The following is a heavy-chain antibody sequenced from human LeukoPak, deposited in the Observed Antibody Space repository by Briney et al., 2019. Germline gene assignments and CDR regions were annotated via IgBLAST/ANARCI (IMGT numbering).Heavy chain of an antibody. CDR1: GGSISSDIYY. CDR3: ARDDFWSGYPLGY. CDR2: IYYSGST. Sequence: SETLSLTCTVSGGSISSDIYYWSWIRQPPGKGLEWIGYIYYSGSTNYNPSLKSRVTISVDTSKNQFSLKLSSVTAADTAVYYCARDDFWSGYPLGYWGQGTLVTVSS. D-gene: IGHD3-3*01. V-gene: IGHV4-61*01. J-gene: IGHJ4*02.